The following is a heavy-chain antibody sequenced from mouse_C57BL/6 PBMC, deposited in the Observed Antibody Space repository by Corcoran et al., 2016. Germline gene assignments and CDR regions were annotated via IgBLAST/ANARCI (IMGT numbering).Heavy chain of an antibody. Sequence: QVQLQQSGPELVKPGASVKISCKASGYSFTSYYIHWVKQRPGQGLEWIGWIYPGSGNTKYNEKFKGKATLTADTSSSTAYMQLSSLTPEDSAVYYCARWDYYGSSYGYFDVCGTGTTVTVSS. J-gene: IGHJ1*03. CDR3: ARWDYYGSSYGYFDV. D-gene: IGHD1-1*01. CDR1: GYSFTSYY. V-gene: IGHV1-66*01. CDR2: IYPGSGNT.